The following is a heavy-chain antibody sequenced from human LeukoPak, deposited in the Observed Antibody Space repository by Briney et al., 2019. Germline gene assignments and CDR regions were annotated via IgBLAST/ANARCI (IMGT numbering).Heavy chain of an antibody. CDR1: GFTFSSYA. CDR3: ARPNMVRGVVVY. J-gene: IGHJ4*02. D-gene: IGHD3-10*01. CDR2: ISYDGSNK. Sequence: GRSLRLSCAASGFTFSSYAMDWVRQAPGKGLEWVAVISYDGSNKYYADSVKGRFTISRDNSKNTLYLHMNSLRAGDTAVYYCARPNMVRGVVVYWGQGTLVTVSS. V-gene: IGHV3-30-3*01.